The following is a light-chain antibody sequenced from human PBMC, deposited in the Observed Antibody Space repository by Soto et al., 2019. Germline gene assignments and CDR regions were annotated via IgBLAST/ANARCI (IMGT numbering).Light chain of an antibody. CDR2: GAS. Sequence: EIVMTQSPATLSVSPRERATLSCRASQSVGSKLAWYQQKPGQAPRLLIYGASTRATGIPASFSGSGSGTEFTLTISSLQSEDFAVYYCQQYNSWPLTFGGGTKVEIK. V-gene: IGKV3-15*01. J-gene: IGKJ4*01. CDR1: QSVGSK. CDR3: QQYNSWPLT.